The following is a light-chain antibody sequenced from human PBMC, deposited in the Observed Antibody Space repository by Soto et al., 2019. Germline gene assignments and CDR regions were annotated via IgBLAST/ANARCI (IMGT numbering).Light chain of an antibody. CDR2: GNS. V-gene: IGLV1-40*01. Sequence: QPVLTQPPSVSGAPGQRVTISCTGSSSNIGAGYDVHWYQQLPGTAPKLLIYGNSNRPSGVPXRFSGSKSGTSASLAITGXXXXXEXDXXXXXYXSSLSGSNVVFGGGTKVTVL. CDR3: XXYXSSLSGSNVV. J-gene: IGLJ2*01. CDR1: SSNIGAGYD.